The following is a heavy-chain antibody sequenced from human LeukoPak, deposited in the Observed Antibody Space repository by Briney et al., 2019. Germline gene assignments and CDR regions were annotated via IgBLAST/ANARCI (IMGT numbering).Heavy chain of an antibody. CDR2: IKQDGSEK. V-gene: IGHV3-7*01. CDR3: ARDRGSSGWYEFDY. Sequence: GGSLRLSCAASGFSVSNNYMSWVRQAPGKGLEWVANIKQDGSEKYYVDSVKGRFTISRDNAKNSLYLQMNSLRAEDTAVYYCARDRGSSGWYEFDYWGQGTLVTVSS. J-gene: IGHJ4*02. D-gene: IGHD6-19*01. CDR1: GFSVSNNY.